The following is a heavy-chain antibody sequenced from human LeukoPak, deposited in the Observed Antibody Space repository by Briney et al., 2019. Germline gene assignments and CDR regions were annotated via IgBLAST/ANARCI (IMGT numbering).Heavy chain of an antibody. CDR1: GVTFSSYA. D-gene: IGHD6-19*01. CDR3: AKASSGWTGEHYFDY. Sequence: GGSLRLSCAASGVTFSSYAVSWVRQAPGKGLEWVSAISGSGGSTYYADSVKGRFTISRDNSKNTLYLQMNSLRAEDTAVYYCAKASSGWTGEHYFDYWGQGTLVTVSS. V-gene: IGHV3-23*01. CDR2: ISGSGGST. J-gene: IGHJ4*02.